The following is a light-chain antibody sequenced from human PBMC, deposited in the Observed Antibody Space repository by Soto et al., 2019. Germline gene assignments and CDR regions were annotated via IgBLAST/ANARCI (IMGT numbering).Light chain of an antibody. Sequence: EIVLTQSPGTLSLSPGERATLPCRASQSVSSSYVAWYQQKPGQAPRLLIYGASSRATGIPDRFSGSGAGTDFTLTISRLEPEDFAVYYCQQYGSSPKTFGQGTKVDIK. CDR2: GAS. J-gene: IGKJ1*01. CDR3: QQYGSSPKT. CDR1: QSVSSSY. V-gene: IGKV3-20*01.